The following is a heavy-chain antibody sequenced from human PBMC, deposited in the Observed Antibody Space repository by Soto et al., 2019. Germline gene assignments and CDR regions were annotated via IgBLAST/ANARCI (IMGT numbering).Heavy chain of an antibody. J-gene: IGHJ4*02. CDR1: GFSLSTIGVG. CDR2: IYWDDDN. CDR3: XHRLVANCGGDCSLFDH. V-gene: IGHV2-5*02. D-gene: IGHD2-21*02. Sequence: SGPTLVNPTQTLTLTCTFSGFSLSTIGVGVGWSRQPPGKAPEWLALIYWDDDNRYSPSLKSRLTITKDTSKDQVVLTMTNMDPVDTATYYCXHRLVANCGGDCSLFDHWGPGTLVTVSS.